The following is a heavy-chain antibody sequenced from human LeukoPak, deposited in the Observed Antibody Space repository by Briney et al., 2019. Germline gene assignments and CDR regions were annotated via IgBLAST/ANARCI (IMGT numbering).Heavy chain of an antibody. V-gene: IGHV3-30-3*01. CDR3: ASSNEFYYDTSTYVDY. CDR1: GFPFSRYA. CDR2: RSHDGGIE. Sequence: GRSLRLSCAASGFPFSRYAVHWVRQAPGKGLEWVALRSHDGGIEDYADSVKGRFTIFRDNSRNTLYLQMNSLKPEDTAVYYCASSNEFYYDTSTYVDYWGQGTLVTVSS. J-gene: IGHJ4*02. D-gene: IGHD3-22*01.